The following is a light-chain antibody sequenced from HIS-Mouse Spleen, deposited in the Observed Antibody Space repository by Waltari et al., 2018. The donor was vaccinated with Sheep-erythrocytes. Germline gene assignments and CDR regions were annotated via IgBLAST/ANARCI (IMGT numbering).Light chain of an antibody. V-gene: IGLV3-1*01. CDR3: QAWDSSTAWV. CDR1: KLGDKY. J-gene: IGLJ3*02. Sequence: SHELTQPPSVSVSPGQTASITCSGDKLGDKYACWYQQKPGQSPVLVIYQDSKRPSGSPERVSGSNAGNTATLTISGTQAMDEADYYCQAWDSSTAWVFGGGTKLTVL. CDR2: QDS.